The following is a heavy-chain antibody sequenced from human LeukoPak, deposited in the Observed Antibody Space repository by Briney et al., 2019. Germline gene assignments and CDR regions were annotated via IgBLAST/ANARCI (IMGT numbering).Heavy chain of an antibody. D-gene: IGHD6-13*01. V-gene: IGHV3-9*01. CDR3: AKGLSIAAARTPFDI. Sequence: GGSLRLSCAASGFTLDDYAMHWVRQAPGKGLEWVSGISWNSGSIGYADSVKGRFTISRDNAKNSLYLQMNSLRAEDTALYYCAKGLSIAAARTPFDIWGQGTMVTVSS. CDR2: ISWNSGSI. J-gene: IGHJ3*02. CDR1: GFTLDDYA.